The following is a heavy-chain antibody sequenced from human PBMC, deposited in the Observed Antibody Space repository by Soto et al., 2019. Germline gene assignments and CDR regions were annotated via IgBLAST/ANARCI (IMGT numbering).Heavy chain of an antibody. J-gene: IGHJ4*02. CDR1: GGSFSGYY. Sequence: QVQLQQWGAGLLKPSETLSLTCAVYGGSFSGYYWSWIRQPPGKGLEWIGEINHSGSTNYNPSLKSRVTISVDTSKIQFSLKLSSVTAADTAVYYCASRYSGYAGDYWGQGTLVTVSS. V-gene: IGHV4-34*01. CDR2: INHSGST. CDR3: ASRYSGYAGDY. D-gene: IGHD5-12*01.